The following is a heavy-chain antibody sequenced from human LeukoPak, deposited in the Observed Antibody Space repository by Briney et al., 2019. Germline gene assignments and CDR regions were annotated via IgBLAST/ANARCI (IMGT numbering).Heavy chain of an antibody. Sequence: PPETLSLTCAVSGGSISSGGYSCSWVRHPPGNGREWNGYIYLSGSTYYNPSLKSRVTISVDRSKNQFSLKLSSVTAADTAVYYCARAFGSGSEGLIPDWFDPWGQGTLVTVSS. D-gene: IGHD3-10*01. J-gene: IGHJ5*02. V-gene: IGHV4-30-2*01. CDR1: GGSISSGGYS. CDR3: ARAFGSGSEGLIPDWFDP. CDR2: IYLSGST.